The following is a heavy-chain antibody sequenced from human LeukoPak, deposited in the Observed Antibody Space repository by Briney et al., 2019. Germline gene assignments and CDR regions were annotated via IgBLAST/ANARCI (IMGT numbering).Heavy chain of an antibody. CDR1: GFTFSSYS. J-gene: IGHJ5*02. D-gene: IGHD3-10*01. V-gene: IGHV4-34*01. CDR3: ARHRAVAPRVGWFDP. CDR2: INHSGST. Sequence: GSLRLSCAASGFTFSSYSMNWIRQPPGKGLEWIGEINHSGSTNYNPSLKSRVSMSVDTSKNQFSMNLTSVTAADTAVYYCARHRAVAPRVGWFDPWGQGTLVTVSS.